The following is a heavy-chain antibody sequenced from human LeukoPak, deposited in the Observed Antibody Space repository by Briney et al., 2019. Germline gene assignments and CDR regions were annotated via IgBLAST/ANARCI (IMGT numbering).Heavy chain of an antibody. V-gene: IGHV1-18*01. Sequence: RASVKVSCKASGYTFTSYGISWVRQAPGQGLEWMGWISAYNGNTNYAQKLQGRVTMTTDTSTSTAHMELRSLRSDDTAVYYCARDNNWNDADYWGQGTLVTVSS. D-gene: IGHD1-1*01. CDR2: ISAYNGNT. CDR1: GYTFTSYG. CDR3: ARDNNWNDADY. J-gene: IGHJ4*02.